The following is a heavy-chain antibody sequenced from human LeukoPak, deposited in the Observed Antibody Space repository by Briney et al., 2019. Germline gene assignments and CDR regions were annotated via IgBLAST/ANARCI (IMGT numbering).Heavy chain of an antibody. D-gene: IGHD3-10*01. V-gene: IGHV1-18*01. CDR1: GYTFTSYG. CDR3: ARVPLRFGELLYNSFDP. J-gene: IGHJ5*02. Sequence: GASVKVSCKASGYTFTSYGISWVRQAPGQGLEWMGWITAYNGNTNYAQNLQGRVTMTTDTSTSTAYMELRSLRSDDTAVYYCARVPLRFGELLYNSFDPWGQGTLVTVSS. CDR2: ITAYNGNT.